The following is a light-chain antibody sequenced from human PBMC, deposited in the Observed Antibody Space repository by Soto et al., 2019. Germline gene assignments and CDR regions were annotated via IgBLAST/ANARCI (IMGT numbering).Light chain of an antibody. CDR1: SSNIVSTT. CDR2: SNN. J-gene: IGLJ3*02. Sequence: QSVLTQPPSASGTPGQRVTISCSGSSSNIVSTTVNWYQQLPGTAPKLLIYSNNQRPSGVPDRFSGSKSGTSASLAISGLQSEDEADYYCAAWDDSLNGWVFGGGTKLTVL. CDR3: AAWDDSLNGWV. V-gene: IGLV1-44*01.